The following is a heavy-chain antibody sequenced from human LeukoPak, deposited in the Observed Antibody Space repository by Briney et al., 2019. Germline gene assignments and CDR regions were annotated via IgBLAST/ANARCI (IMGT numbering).Heavy chain of an antibody. D-gene: IGHD4-17*01. Sequence: GGSLRLSCATSGFSFSSFWMSWVRQAPGKGLEWVANIKKDGSEKYYVDSVKGRFTISRDTSKNTLYLQISSLRVEDAAVYYCTVFGDSNHWGQGTLVTVSS. V-gene: IGHV3-7*03. CDR1: GFSFSSFW. J-gene: IGHJ5*02. CDR2: IKKDGSEK. CDR3: TVFGDSNH.